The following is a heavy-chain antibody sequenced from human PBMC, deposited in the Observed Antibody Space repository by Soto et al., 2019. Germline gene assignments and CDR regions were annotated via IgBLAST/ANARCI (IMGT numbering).Heavy chain of an antibody. J-gene: IGHJ4*02. V-gene: IGHV1-69*13. CDR2: IIPIFGTA. CDR3: AREREDYYDSSGPTYYFDY. Sequence: ASVKVSCKASGGTFSSYAISWVRQAPGQGLEWMGGIIPIFGTANYAQKFQGRVTITADESTSTAYMELSSLRSEDTAVYYCAREREDYYDSSGPTYYFDYWGQGTLVTVSS. D-gene: IGHD3-22*01. CDR1: GGTFSSYA.